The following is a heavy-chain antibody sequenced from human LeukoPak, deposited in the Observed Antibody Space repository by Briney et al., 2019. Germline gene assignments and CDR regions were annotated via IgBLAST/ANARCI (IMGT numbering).Heavy chain of an antibody. Sequence: GASVKVSCKASGYTFTGYYMHWVRQAPGQGLEWMGWINPNSGGTNYAQKFQGRVTMTRDTSISTAYMELSRLRSDDTAVYYCARGNSGWYVYFDYWGQGTLVTVSS. D-gene: IGHD6-19*01. CDR1: GYTFTGYY. CDR3: ARGNSGWYVYFDY. CDR2: INPNSGGT. J-gene: IGHJ4*02. V-gene: IGHV1-2*02.